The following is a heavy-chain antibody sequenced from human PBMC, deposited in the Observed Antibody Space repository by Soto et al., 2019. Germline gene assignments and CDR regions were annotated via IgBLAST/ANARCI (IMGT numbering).Heavy chain of an antibody. CDR1: GYTFTSYA. Sequence: QVPLVQSGAEVKKPGASVKVSCKASGYTFTSYAMHWVRQAPGQRLEWMGWINAGNGNTKYSQKFQGRVTITRDTAASTAYMELSSLRSEDTAVYYCARGALGYSNYVRYGMDVWGQGTTVTVSS. J-gene: IGHJ6*02. V-gene: IGHV1-3*01. CDR3: ARGALGYSNYVRYGMDV. CDR2: INAGNGNT. D-gene: IGHD4-4*01.